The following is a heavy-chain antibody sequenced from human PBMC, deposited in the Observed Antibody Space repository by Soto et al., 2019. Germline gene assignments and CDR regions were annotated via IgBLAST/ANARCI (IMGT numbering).Heavy chain of an antibody. J-gene: IGHJ4*02. CDR2: FDPEDGET. D-gene: IGHD3-3*01. V-gene: IGHV1-24*01. CDR1: GYTLTELS. Sequence: EASVKVSCKVSGYTLTELSMHWVRQDPGKGLEWMGGFDPEDGETIYAQKFQGRVTMTEDTSTDTAYMELRSLRSDDTAVYYCARALGYYDFWSGYSFGYWGQGTLVTVSS. CDR3: ARALGYYDFWSGYSFGY.